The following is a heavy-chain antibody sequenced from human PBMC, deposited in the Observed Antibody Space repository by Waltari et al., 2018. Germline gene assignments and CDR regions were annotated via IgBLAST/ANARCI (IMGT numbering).Heavy chain of an antibody. J-gene: IGHJ3*02. Sequence: QVQLQESDPGLVKPSETLSLTCTVSGGSISSYYWSWIRQPPGKGLEWIGYIYYSGSTNYNPSLKSRVTISVDTSKNQFSLKLSSVTAADTAVYYCARAQGDDSSGYYRNDAFDIWGQGTMVTVSS. V-gene: IGHV4-59*01. D-gene: IGHD3-22*01. CDR3: ARAQGDDSSGYYRNDAFDI. CDR1: GGSISSYY. CDR2: IYYSGST.